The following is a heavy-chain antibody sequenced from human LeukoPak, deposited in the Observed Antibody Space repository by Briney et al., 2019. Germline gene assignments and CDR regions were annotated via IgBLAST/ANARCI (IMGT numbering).Heavy chain of an antibody. CDR2: ISGSGGST. J-gene: IGHJ4*02. D-gene: IGHD6-19*01. CDR3: AKDSSSGWYEGFDY. Sequence: GGSLRLSCAASGFTISSYAMSWVRQAPGKGLEWASAISGSGGSTYYADSVKGRFTISRDNSKDTLYLQMNSLRAEDTAVYYCAKDSSSGWYEGFDYWGQVTLVTVSS. V-gene: IGHV3-23*01. CDR1: GFTISSYA.